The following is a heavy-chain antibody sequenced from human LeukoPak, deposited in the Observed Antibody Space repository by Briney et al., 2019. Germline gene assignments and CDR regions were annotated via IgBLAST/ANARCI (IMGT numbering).Heavy chain of an antibody. V-gene: IGHV1-18*01. J-gene: IGHJ5*02. D-gene: IGHD3-22*01. CDR2: ISAYNGNT. CDR3: ARDGDYYDSSGYYNWFDP. Sequence: GASVKVSCKASGYTFTSYGISWVRQAPGQGLEWMGWISAYNGNTNYAQKLQGRVTMTTDTSTSTAYMELRSLRSDDTAVYYCARDGDYYDSSGYYNWFDPWGQGTLVTVSS. CDR1: GYTFTSYG.